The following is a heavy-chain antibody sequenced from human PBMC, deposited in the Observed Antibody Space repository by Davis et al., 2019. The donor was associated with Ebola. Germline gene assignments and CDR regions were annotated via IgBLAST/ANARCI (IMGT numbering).Heavy chain of an antibody. CDR1: GYTFTSYG. D-gene: IGHD6-13*01. V-gene: IGHV1-18*04. J-gene: IGHJ4*02. CDR2: ISAYNGNT. CDR3: ARFRVPAEFSSSWYPDY. Sequence: ASVKVSCKASGYTFTSYGISWVRQAPGQGLEWMGWISAYNGNTNYAQKLQGRVTMTTDTSTSTAYMELRSLRSDDTAVYYCARFRVPAEFSSSWYPDYWGQGTLVTVSS.